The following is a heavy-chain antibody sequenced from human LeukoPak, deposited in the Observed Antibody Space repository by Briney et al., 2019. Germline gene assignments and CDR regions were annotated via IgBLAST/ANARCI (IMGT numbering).Heavy chain of an antibody. V-gene: IGHV3-30*04. CDR1: GFSFSSYP. Sequence: PGGSLRLSCVASGFSFSSYPMNWVRQAPGKGLEWVAVISYDGSNKYYADSVKGRFTISRDNSKNTLYLQMNSLRAEDTAVYYCARGAGSASYDSSGYLLDYWGQGTLVTVSS. CDR2: ISYDGSNK. J-gene: IGHJ4*02. CDR3: ARGAGSASYDSSGYLLDY. D-gene: IGHD3-22*01.